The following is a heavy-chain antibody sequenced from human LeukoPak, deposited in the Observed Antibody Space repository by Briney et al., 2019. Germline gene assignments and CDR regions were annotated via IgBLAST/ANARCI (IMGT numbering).Heavy chain of an antibody. CDR2: ISAYNGST. V-gene: IGHV1-18*01. Sequence: ASVTVSCKASGYTFTSYGISWVRQAPGQGLEWMGWISAYNGSTNYAQKLQGRVTMTTDTSTSTAYMELRSLRSDDTAVYYCARNRGDGITIFGVAPRYYYGMDVWGQGTTVTVSS. CDR3: ARNRGDGITIFGVAPRYYYGMDV. J-gene: IGHJ6*02. CDR1: GYTFTSYG. D-gene: IGHD3-3*01.